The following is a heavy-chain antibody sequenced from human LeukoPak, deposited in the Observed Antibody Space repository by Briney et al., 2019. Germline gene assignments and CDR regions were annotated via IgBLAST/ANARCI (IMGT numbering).Heavy chain of an antibody. D-gene: IGHD3-16*01. CDR1: GYTFTGYY. J-gene: IGHJ4*02. CDR3: ARDWGSMTAY. CDR2: INPNSGGT. Sequence: GASVKVSCKASGYTFTGYYMHWVRQAPGQGLEWMGWINPNSGGTNYAQKFQGRVTMTRDTSISIAYMELSRLRSDDTAVYYCARDWGSMTAYWGQGTLVTVSS. V-gene: IGHV1-2*02.